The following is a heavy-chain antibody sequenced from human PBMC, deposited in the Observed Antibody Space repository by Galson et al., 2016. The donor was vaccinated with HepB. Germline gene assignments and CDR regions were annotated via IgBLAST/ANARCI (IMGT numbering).Heavy chain of an antibody. J-gene: IGHJ6*03. CDR2: IWYDGSNK. CDR1: GFTFFTYG. CDR3: ARGGTYCGGDCYYYMDV. D-gene: IGHD2-21*01. Sequence: SLRLSCAASGFTFFTYGTHWVRQAPGKGLEWVAVIWYDGSNKYCADSVKGRFTISRDNSKNTLYLQMNSLRAEDTAVYYCARGGTYCGGDCYYYMDVWGKGTTVTASS. V-gene: IGHV3-33*01.